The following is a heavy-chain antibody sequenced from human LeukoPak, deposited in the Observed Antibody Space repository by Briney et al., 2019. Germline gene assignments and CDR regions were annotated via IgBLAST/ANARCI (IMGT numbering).Heavy chain of an antibody. CDR1: GGSISSYY. J-gene: IGHJ3*02. CDR2: IYTSGST. CDR3: ARDLPVPAAHNAFDI. D-gene: IGHD2-2*01. V-gene: IGHV4-4*07. Sequence: SETLSLTCTVSGGSISSYYWSWIRQPAGKGLEWIGRIYTSGSTNYNPSLKSRVTMSVDTSKNQFSLKLSSVTAADTAVYYCARDLPVPAAHNAFDIWGQGTMVTVSS.